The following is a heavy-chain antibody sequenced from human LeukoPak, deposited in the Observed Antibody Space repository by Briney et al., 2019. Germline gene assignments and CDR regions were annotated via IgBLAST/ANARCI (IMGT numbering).Heavy chain of an antibody. CDR3: ARDYYDSSGYLNWFDP. V-gene: IGHV1-46*01. CDR2: INPSGGST. Sequence: ASVKVSCKASGYTFTRYYMHWVRQAPGQGLEWMGIINPSGGSTSYAQKFQVRVTMTRDMSTSTAYMELSRLRSDDTAVYYCARDYYDSSGYLNWFDPWGQGTLVTVSS. CDR1: GYTFTRYY. D-gene: IGHD3-22*01. J-gene: IGHJ5*02.